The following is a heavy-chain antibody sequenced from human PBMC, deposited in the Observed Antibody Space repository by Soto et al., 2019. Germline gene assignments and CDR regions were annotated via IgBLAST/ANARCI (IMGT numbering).Heavy chain of an antibody. CDR1: GGSISSYY. V-gene: IGHV4-59*01. CDR2: IYYSGST. J-gene: IGHJ5*02. D-gene: IGHD3-10*01. Sequence: SETLSLTCTVSGGSISSYYWSWIRQPPGKGVEWIGYIYYSGSTNYNPSLKSRVTISVDTSKNQFSLKLSSVTAADTAVYYCARSYGSGSYVIDPWGQGTLVTVSS. CDR3: ARSYGSGSYVIDP.